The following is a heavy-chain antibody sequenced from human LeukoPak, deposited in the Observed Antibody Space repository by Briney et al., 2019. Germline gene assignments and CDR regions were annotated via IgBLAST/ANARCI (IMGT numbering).Heavy chain of an antibody. V-gene: IGHV1-3*01. CDR1: GYTFSSYS. CDR2: INAVTGNT. D-gene: IGHD1-1*01. Sequence: RGASVKVSCKASGYTFSSYSMHWVRQAPGQSLEWMGYINAVTGNTEYSQRFQGRVTITRDTSASTAYMELSSLRSEDTAMYFCLREGGVPPWTWGQGTLVTVSS. CDR3: LREGGVPPWT. J-gene: IGHJ5*02.